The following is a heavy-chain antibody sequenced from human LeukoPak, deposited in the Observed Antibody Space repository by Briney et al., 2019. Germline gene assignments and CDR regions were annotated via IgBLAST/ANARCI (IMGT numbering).Heavy chain of an antibody. V-gene: IGHV3-11*04. D-gene: IGHD1-14*01. J-gene: IGHJ4*02. CDR1: GFTFSDYY. Sequence: GSLRLSCAASGFTFSDYYMSWIRQAPGKGLEWVSYISSSAGTIYYADSVKGRFTISRDNAKNSLYLQMNSLRAEDTAIYYCARDNVNQGLDYWGQGTLVTVSS. CDR3: ARDNVNQGLDY. CDR2: ISSSAGTI.